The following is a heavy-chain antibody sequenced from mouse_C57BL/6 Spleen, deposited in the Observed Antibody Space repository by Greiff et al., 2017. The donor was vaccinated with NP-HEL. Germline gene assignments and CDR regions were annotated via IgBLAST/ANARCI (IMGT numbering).Heavy chain of an antibody. V-gene: IGHV3-6*01. D-gene: IGHD2-5*01. J-gene: IGHJ1*03. CDR2: ISYDGSN. CDR1: GYSITSGYY. Sequence: DVQLQESGPGLVKPSQSLSLTCSVPGYSITSGYYWNWIRQFPGNKLEWMGYISYDGSNNYNPSLKNRISITRDTSKNQFFLKLNSVTTEDTATYYCAPYSNYGYFDVWGTGTTVTVSS. CDR3: APYSNYGYFDV.